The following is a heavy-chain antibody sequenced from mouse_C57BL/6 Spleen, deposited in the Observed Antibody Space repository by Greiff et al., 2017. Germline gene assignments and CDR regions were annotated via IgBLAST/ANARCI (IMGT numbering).Heavy chain of an antibody. CDR1: GFSLTSYG. Sequence: VQLVESGPGLVQPSQSLSITCTVSGFSLTSYGVHWVRQPPGKGLEWLGVIWSGGSTDYNAAFISRLSISKDNSKSQVFFKMNSLQADDTAIYYCAKNAIDYYGSSYFDYWGQGTTLTVSS. J-gene: IGHJ2*01. CDR2: IWSGGST. V-gene: IGHV2-4*01. D-gene: IGHD1-1*01. CDR3: AKNAIDYYGSSYFDY.